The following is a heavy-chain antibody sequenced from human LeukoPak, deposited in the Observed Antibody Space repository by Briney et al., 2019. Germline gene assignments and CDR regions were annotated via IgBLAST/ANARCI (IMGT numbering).Heavy chain of an antibody. D-gene: IGHD5-12*01. V-gene: IGHV1-69*01. Sequence: SVKVSCKASGGTFSSYAISWVRQAPGQGLEWMGGIIPIFGTANCAQKFQGRVTITADESTSTAYMELSSLRSEDTAVYYCARPGRGRYSGYDWFPYYFDYWGQGTLVTVSS. J-gene: IGHJ4*02. CDR1: GGTFSSYA. CDR2: IIPIFGTA. CDR3: ARPGRGRYSGYDWFPYYFDY.